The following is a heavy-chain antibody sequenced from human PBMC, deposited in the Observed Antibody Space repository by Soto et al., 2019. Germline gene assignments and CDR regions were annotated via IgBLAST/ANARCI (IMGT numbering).Heavy chain of an antibody. CDR2: IYYSGST. Sequence: SETLSLTCTVSGGSISSYYWSWIRQPPGKGLEWIGYIYYSGSTNYNPSLKSRVTISVDTSKNQFSLKLSSVTAADTAVYYCARVGGEYSSGWYNYWGQGTLVTVSS. J-gene: IGHJ4*02. CDR3: ARVGGEYSSGWYNY. V-gene: IGHV4-59*01. D-gene: IGHD6-19*01. CDR1: GGSISSYY.